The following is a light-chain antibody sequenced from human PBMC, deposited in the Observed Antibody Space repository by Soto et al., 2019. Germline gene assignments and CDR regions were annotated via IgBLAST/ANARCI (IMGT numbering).Light chain of an antibody. Sequence: VLTQSPGTLSLSPGERATLSCRATLRLSSSYFAWYQQKPGQAPRLLIYDASNRATGIPARFSGSGSGTEFTLTISSLQSEDFAVYYCQEYIQWPPGMFGPGTKVDIK. CDR3: QEYIQWPPGM. CDR1: LRLSSSY. V-gene: IGKV3D-15*01. CDR2: DAS. J-gene: IGKJ1*01.